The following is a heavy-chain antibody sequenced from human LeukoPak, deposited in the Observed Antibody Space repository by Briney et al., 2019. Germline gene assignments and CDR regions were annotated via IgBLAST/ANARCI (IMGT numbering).Heavy chain of an antibody. CDR3: VHGYSFGPYGMDV. CDR1: GFPFSSYA. CDR2: ISDSGGST. Sequence: GGSLRLSCPASGFPFSSYAMHWVRQAPGKGLEYVSAISDSGGSTYYADSVKGRFTISRDNSKNTLYLQMSSLRAEDTAVYFCVHGYSFGPYGMDVWGQGTTVTVSS. J-gene: IGHJ6*02. V-gene: IGHV3-64D*09. D-gene: IGHD2-15*01.